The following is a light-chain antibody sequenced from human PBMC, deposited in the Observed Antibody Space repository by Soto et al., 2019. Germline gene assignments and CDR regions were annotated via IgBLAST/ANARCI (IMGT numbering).Light chain of an antibody. CDR2: GNS. CDR1: SSNIGAGYD. CDR3: QSYDSSLSGYV. Sequence: QSALTQPPSVSGAPGQRVTISCTGSSSNIGAGYDVHWYQQLPGTAPKLLIYGNSNQPSGVPDRFSGSKSGTSASLAITGFQAEDEADYYCQSYDSSLSGYVFGTGTKVTVL. V-gene: IGLV1-40*01. J-gene: IGLJ1*01.